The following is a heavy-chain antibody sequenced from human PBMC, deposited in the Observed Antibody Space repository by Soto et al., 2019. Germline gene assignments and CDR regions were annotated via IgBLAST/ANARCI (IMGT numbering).Heavy chain of an antibody. Sequence: PSXTLSLTCTVSGGSMSSSSYYWSWIRQPPGKGREWIGEINHSGSTNYNPSLKSRVTISVDTSKNQFSLKLSSVTAADTAVYYCVEGYNSFDYWGQGTLVTVSS. CDR2: INHSGST. CDR1: GGSMSSSSYY. J-gene: IGHJ4*02. D-gene: IGHD5-12*01. CDR3: VEGYNSFDY. V-gene: IGHV4-39*07.